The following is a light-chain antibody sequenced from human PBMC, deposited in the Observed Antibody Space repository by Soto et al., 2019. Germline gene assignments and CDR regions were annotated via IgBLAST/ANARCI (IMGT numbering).Light chain of an antibody. CDR3: RQDYNYPRT. Sequence: IRMTQSPSSLSASVGDRVTITCRSSQGISNDLGWYQQKPGEAPNLLIYAATSLRSGVPSRIGGSESVTDFTFTISSLLPEDFAHSDCRQDYNYPRTIGQGTKVEGK. V-gene: IGKV1-6*02. CDR1: QGISND. J-gene: IGKJ1*01. CDR2: AAT.